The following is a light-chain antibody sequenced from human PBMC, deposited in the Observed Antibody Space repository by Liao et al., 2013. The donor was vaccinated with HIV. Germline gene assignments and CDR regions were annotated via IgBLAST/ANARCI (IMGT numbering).Light chain of an antibody. CDR1: NIGSKS. Sequence: SYVLTQPPSVSVAPGKTARITCGGNNIGSKSVHWYQQKPGQAPVLVIHHDSERPSGIPERFSGSNSGNIATLTISGTQPMDEADYYCQAWDSSTALFGGGTKLTVL. J-gene: IGLJ3*02. V-gene: IGLV3-21*01. CDR2: HDS. CDR3: QAWDSSTAL.